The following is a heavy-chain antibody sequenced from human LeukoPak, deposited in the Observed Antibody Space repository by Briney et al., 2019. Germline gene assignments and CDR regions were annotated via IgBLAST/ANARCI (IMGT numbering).Heavy chain of an antibody. J-gene: IGHJ4*02. CDR3: ARQDGYNLY. CDR1: GGSSSGYY. V-gene: IGHV3-53*01. CDR2: IYSGGST. Sequence: ETLSLTCAVYGGSSSGYYWSWVRQAPGKGLEWVSVIYSGGSTYYADSVKGRFTISRDNSKNTLYLQMNSLRAEDTAVYYCARQDGYNLYWGQGTLVTVSS. D-gene: IGHD5-24*01.